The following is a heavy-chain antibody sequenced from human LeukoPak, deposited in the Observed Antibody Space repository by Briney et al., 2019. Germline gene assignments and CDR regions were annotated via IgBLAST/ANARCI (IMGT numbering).Heavy chain of an antibody. V-gene: IGHV4-61*02. CDR3: ARDPILGGLFDP. J-gene: IGHJ5*02. CDR1: GGSISSGSYY. CDR2: IYTSGST. D-gene: IGHD3-10*01. Sequence: SQTLSLTCTVSGGSISSGSYYWSWIRQPAGKGLEWIGRIYTSGSTNYNPSLKSRVTISVGTSKNQFSLKLSSVTAADTAVYYCARDPILGGLFDPWGQGTLVTVSS.